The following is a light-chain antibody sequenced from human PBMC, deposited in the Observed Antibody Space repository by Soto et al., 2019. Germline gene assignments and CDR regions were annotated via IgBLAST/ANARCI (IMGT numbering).Light chain of an antibody. CDR1: SSDVGGYNY. CDR2: DVS. Sequence: QSALTQPASVSGSPGQSITICCTGTSSDVGGYNYVSWYQQHPGKAPKLMIYDVSNRPSGVSNRFSGSKSGNMASLTISGLQAEDEADYYCSSYTSSSTLDVFGTGTKLTVL. V-gene: IGLV2-14*01. CDR3: SSYTSSSTLDV. J-gene: IGLJ1*01.